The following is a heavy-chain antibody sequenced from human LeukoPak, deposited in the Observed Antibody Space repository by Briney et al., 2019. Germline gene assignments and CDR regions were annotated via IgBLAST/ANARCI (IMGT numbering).Heavy chain of an antibody. J-gene: IGHJ3*02. CDR1: GFTFSSYA. Sequence: GGSLRLSCAASGFTFSSYAMHWVRQAPGKGLEWMAVISYDGSNKYYADSVKGRFTISRDNSKNTLYLQMNSLRAEDTAVYYCARAIVYDAFDIWGQGTMVTVSS. CDR3: ARAIVYDAFDI. CDR2: ISYDGSNK. V-gene: IGHV3-30*04. D-gene: IGHD1-14*01.